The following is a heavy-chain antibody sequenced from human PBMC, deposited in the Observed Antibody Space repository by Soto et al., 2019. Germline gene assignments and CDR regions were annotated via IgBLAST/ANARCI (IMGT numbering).Heavy chain of an antibody. J-gene: IGHJ4*02. D-gene: IGHD4-17*01. CDR1: GFTFSSYS. Sequence: EVQLVESGGGLVKPGGSLRLSCAASGFTFSSYSMNWVRQAPGKGLEWVSSISSSSSYIYYADSVKGRFTISRDNAKNSLYPQMKSLRAEDTAMYCCARGKSWLATVTTPLDYWGQGNLVTVSS. CDR2: ISSSSSYI. CDR3: ARGKSWLATVTTPLDY. V-gene: IGHV3-21*01.